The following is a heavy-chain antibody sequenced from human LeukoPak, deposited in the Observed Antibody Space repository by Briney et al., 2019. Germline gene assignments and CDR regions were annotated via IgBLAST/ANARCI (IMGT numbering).Heavy chain of an antibody. Sequence: PSEALSLTCAVSGASVRSNSYYSAWIRHPPGKGLEWIGSIYNNGDTSYSPSLKSRVTTSVETSMNPLSLQLRSVTPSAPPVYPCERAVNTQGECWGQGTLVADSS. D-gene: IGHD2-21*01. V-gene: IGHV4-39*01. J-gene: IGHJ4*02. CDR2: IYNNGDT. CDR1: GASVRSNSYY. CDR3: ERAVNTQGEC.